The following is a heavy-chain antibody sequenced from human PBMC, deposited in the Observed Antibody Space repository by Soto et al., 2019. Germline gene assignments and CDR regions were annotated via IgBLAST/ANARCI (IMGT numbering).Heavy chain of an antibody. V-gene: IGHV3-49*04. D-gene: IGHD6-19*01. CDR2: IRSKAYGGTT. Sequence: GGSLRLSCTGSGFSFGDYAINWVRQAPGKGLEWVGFIRSKAYGGTTEYAASVKGRFTISRDDSKSIAYLQMNSLKTEDTAVYYCTRGIAVADHDAFDIWGQGTMVTV. J-gene: IGHJ3*02. CDR1: GFSFGDYA. CDR3: TRGIAVADHDAFDI.